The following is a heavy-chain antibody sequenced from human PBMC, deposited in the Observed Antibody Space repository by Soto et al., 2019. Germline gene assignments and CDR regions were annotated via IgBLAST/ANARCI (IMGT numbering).Heavy chain of an antibody. CDR1: GFTFSTYG. V-gene: IGHV3-30*18. CDR3: AKQFGTGWYYLDH. Sequence: QVKLVQSGGGEVQPGRSLRLSCAASGFTFSTYGMHWVRQAPGKGLEWVALISYDGTNKYYGDSVKGRFTISRDNSKNTVYLQMNSLRAEDTAVYYCAKQFGTGWYYLDHWGQGTLVTVSS. J-gene: IGHJ4*02. D-gene: IGHD6-19*01. CDR2: ISYDGTNK.